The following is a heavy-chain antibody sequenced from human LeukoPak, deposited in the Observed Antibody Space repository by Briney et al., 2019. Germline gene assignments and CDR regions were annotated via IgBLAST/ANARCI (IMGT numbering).Heavy chain of an antibody. V-gene: IGHV3-20*04. CDR2: INWNGGSI. D-gene: IGHD4-17*01. Sequence: GGSLRLSCAASGFTFDNYGMSWVRLAPGKGLEWVSGINWNGGSIGYAHSVKGRFTISRDNAKNSLYLQMNSLRAEDTALYYCARVGIYGDYGRYFDYWGQGTLSPSPQ. CDR3: ARVGIYGDYGRYFDY. J-gene: IGHJ4*02. CDR1: GFTFDNYG.